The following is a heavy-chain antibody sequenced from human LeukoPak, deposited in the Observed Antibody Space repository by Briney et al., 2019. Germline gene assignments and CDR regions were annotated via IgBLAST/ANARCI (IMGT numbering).Heavy chain of an antibody. CDR3: ARGTGYSSGWYWGNYYFDY. Sequence: ASVKVSCKASGYTFTSYAMHWVRQAPGQRLEWMGWINAGNGNTKYSQEFQGRVTITRDTSASTAYMELSSLRSEDMAVYYCARGTGYSSGWYWGNYYFDYWGQGTLVTVSS. CDR2: INAGNGNT. J-gene: IGHJ4*02. V-gene: IGHV1-3*03. D-gene: IGHD6-13*01. CDR1: GYTFTSYA.